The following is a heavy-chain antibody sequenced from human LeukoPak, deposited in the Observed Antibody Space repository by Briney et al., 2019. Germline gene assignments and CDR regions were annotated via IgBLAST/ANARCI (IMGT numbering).Heavy chain of an antibody. CDR3: AAGLAGGYPDDY. CDR2: IYYSGST. J-gene: IGHJ4*02. D-gene: IGHD5-12*01. CDR1: GGSISSSSYY. V-gene: IGHV4-61*05. Sequence: SETLSLTCTVSGGSISSSSYYWSWIRQPPGKGLEWIGYIYYSGSTNYNPSLKSRVTISVDTSKNQFSLKLSSVTAADTAVYYCAAGLAGGYPDDYWGQGTLVTVSS.